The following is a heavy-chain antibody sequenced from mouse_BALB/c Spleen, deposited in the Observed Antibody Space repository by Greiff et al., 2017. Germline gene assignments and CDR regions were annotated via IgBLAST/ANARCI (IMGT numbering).Heavy chain of an antibody. CDR1: GYAFTNYL. CDR2: INPGSGGT. Sequence: QVHVKQSGAELVRPGTSVKVSCKASGYAFTNYLIEWVKQRPGQGLEWIGVINPGSGGTNYNEKFKGKATLTADKSSSTAYMQLSSLTSDDSAVYFCARPDYYGSSYGYFDVWGAGTTVTVSS. J-gene: IGHJ1*01. D-gene: IGHD1-1*01. CDR3: ARPDYYGSSYGYFDV. V-gene: IGHV1-54*01.